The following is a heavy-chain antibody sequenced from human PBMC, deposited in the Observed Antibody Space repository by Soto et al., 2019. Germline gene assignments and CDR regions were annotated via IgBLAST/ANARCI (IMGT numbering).Heavy chain of an antibody. CDR3: ARGVGYAGVDY. CDR2: INHSGST. Sequence: QVQLQQWGAGLLKPSETLSLTCAVYGGSFSAYYWSWIRQPPGKGLERIGEINHSGSTTYNPSLKSRVTISVDRSKNQFSLKLSSVTAADTALYYCARGVGYAGVDYWGQGTLVTVSS. CDR1: GGSFSAYY. J-gene: IGHJ4*02. D-gene: IGHD5-12*01. V-gene: IGHV4-34*01.